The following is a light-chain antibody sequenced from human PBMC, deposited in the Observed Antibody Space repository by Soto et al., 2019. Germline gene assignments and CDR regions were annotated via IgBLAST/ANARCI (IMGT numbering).Light chain of an antibody. Sequence: QSVLTQPPSASGSPGQSVTISCTGTSSDVGAYDYVSWYQQHPGKAPKLIIYEVSYRPSGVPDRFSGSKSGNTASLTVSGLQAEDEADYYCYPYAAINKYVFGTGTKVTVL. J-gene: IGLJ1*01. CDR1: SSDVGAYDY. V-gene: IGLV2-8*01. CDR2: EVS. CDR3: YPYAAINKYV.